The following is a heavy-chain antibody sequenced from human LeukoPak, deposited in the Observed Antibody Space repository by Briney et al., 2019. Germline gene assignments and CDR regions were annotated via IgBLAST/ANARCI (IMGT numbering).Heavy chain of an antibody. CDR1: GGSISSSSYY. CDR3: ARLSYSSGSY. D-gene: IGHD6-19*01. Sequence: PSETLSLTCTVSGGSISSSSYYWGWIRQPPGKGLEWIGSIYYSGSTYYNPSLKSRVTISVDTSKNQFSLKLSSVTAADTAVYYCARLSYSSGSYWGQGTLVTVSS. V-gene: IGHV4-39*07. CDR2: IYYSGST. J-gene: IGHJ4*02.